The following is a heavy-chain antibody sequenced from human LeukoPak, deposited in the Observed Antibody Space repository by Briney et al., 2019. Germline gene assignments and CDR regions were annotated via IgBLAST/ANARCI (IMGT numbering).Heavy chain of an antibody. D-gene: IGHD1-26*01. Sequence: SQTLSLTCTVSGGSISSGDYYWSWIRQPPGKGLEWIGYIYYSGSTYYNPSLKSRVTISVDTSKNQFSLKLSSVTAADTAVYYCATKGGVVGATNFDHWGQGTLVTVCS. CDR1: GGSISSGDYY. J-gene: IGHJ4*02. V-gene: IGHV4-30-4*08. CDR2: IYYSGST. CDR3: ATKGGVVGATNFDH.